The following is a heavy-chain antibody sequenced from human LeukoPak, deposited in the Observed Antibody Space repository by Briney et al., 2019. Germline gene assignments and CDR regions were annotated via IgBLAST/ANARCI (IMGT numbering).Heavy chain of an antibody. CDR1: GFTFNSYA. Sequence: GGSLRLSCAASGFTFNSYAMTWVRQAPGKGLEWVSAISGGGVNTYYADSVKGRFTISRDNSKNMLYLQMNSLRAEDTAVYYCASPCGGDCYYAFDIWGQGTMVTVSS. V-gene: IGHV3-23*01. D-gene: IGHD2-21*02. CDR3: ASPCGGDCYYAFDI. CDR2: ISGGGVNT. J-gene: IGHJ3*02.